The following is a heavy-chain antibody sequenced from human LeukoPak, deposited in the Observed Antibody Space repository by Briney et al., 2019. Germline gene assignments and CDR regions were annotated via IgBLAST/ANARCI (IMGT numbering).Heavy chain of an antibody. J-gene: IGHJ4*02. CDR3: ARISGYQANFDY. V-gene: IGHV3-23*01. CDR2: ISGSGGST. CDR1: GCTFNIYA. D-gene: IGHD5-12*01. Sequence: GASVKLSCTASGCTFNIYAISWVRQAPGQGLEWMAGISGSGGSTYYADSVKGRFTISRDNSKNTLYLQLNSLRAEDTAVYYCARISGYQANFDYWGQGTLVSVSS.